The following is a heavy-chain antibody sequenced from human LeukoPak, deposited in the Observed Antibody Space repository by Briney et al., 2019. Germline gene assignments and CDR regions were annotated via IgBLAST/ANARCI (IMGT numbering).Heavy chain of an antibody. V-gene: IGHV4-38-2*02. CDR1: GYSISSGYY. CDR2: IYHSGST. D-gene: IGHD6-13*01. Sequence: ASETLSLTCTVSGYSISSGYYWGWIRQPPGKGLEWIGSIYHSGSTYYNPSLKSRVTISVDTSKNQFSLKLSSVTAADTAVYYCARVIRLQLVHLWGQGTLVTVSS. J-gene: IGHJ5*02. CDR3: ARVIRLQLVHL.